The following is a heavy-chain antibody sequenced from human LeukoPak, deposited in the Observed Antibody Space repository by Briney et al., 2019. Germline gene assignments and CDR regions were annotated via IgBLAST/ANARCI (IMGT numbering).Heavy chain of an antibody. J-gene: IGHJ6*03. V-gene: IGHV3-21*01. Sequence: SVKGRFTISRDKAKNSLYLQMSSLRAEDTAVYYCARQPDYYDSSGYFYYYYYYMDVWGKGTTVTVSS. CDR3: ARQPDYYDSSGYFYYYYYYMDV. D-gene: IGHD3-22*01.